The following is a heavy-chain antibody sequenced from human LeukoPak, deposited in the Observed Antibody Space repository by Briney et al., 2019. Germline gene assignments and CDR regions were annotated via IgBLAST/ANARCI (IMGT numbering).Heavy chain of an antibody. CDR2: ISGSGGST. Sequence: PGGSLRLSCAASGFTFSSYGMSWVRQAPGKGLEWVSAISGSGGSTYYADSVKGRFTISRDNSKNTLYLQMNSLRADDTAVYYCAKTGMVRGVPDYYYYYMDVWGKGTTVTISS. CDR1: GFTFSSYG. V-gene: IGHV3-23*01. CDR3: AKTGMVRGVPDYYYYYMDV. J-gene: IGHJ6*03. D-gene: IGHD3-10*01.